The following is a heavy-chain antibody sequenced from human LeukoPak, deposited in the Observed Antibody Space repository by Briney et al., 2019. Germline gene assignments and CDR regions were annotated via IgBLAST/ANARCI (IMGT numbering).Heavy chain of an antibody. CDR2: IYYSGST. D-gene: IGHD2-15*01. J-gene: IGHJ4*02. CDR3: ARHESIVVVVAARGFDY. CDR1: GGSISSSSHY. Sequence: SETLSLTCTVSGGSISSSSHYWGWIRQPPGKGLEWIGSIYYSGSTSYNPSLKSRVTISVDTSKNHFSLKLTSVTAADTAVYYCARHESIVVVVAARGFDYWGQGTLVTVSS. V-gene: IGHV4-39*01.